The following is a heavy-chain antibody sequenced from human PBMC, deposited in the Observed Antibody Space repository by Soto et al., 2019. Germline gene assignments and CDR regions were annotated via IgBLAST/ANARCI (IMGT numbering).Heavy chain of an antibody. CDR2: INSDGTTI. V-gene: IGHV3-74*01. D-gene: IGHD3-10*01. CDR3: VRDRGYPDSFDI. Sequence: GGSLRLSCAASGFNFGPFWMHWVRQAPGKGLVWVSHINSDGTTIVYADSVKGRFTISRDNAKNTLYLQMNSLRVEDTAVYFCVRDRGYPDSFDIWGPGTLVT. CDR1: GFNFGPFW. J-gene: IGHJ3*02.